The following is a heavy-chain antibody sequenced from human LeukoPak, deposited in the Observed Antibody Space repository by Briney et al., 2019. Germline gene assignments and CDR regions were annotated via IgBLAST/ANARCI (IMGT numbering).Heavy chain of an antibody. CDR1: GDSISIYY. D-gene: IGHD1-26*01. CDR2: IYYSGST. CDR3: AKGSGSRRPNFDY. V-gene: IGHV4-59*01. Sequence: PSETLSLTCTVSGDSISIYYWSWIRQPPGKGLEWIGYIYYSGSTNYNPSLKSRVTISVDTSKNQFSLKLSSVTAADTAVYYCAKGSGSRRPNFDYWGQGTLVTVSS. J-gene: IGHJ4*02.